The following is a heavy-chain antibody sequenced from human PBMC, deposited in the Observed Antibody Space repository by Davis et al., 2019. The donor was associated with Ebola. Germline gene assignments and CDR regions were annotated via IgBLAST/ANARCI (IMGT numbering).Heavy chain of an antibody. CDR2: IIPIFGTA. J-gene: IGHJ6*02. V-gene: IGHV1-69*13. D-gene: IGHD4-23*01. CDR3: ARVGPFGGNPPRAYYYYGMDV. CDR1: GGTFSSYA. Sequence: SVKVSCKASGGTFSSYAISWVRQAPGQGLEWMGGIIPIFGTANYAQKFQGRVTITADESTSTAYMELSSLRSEDTAVYYCARVGPFGGNPPRAYYYYGMDVWGQGTTVTVSS.